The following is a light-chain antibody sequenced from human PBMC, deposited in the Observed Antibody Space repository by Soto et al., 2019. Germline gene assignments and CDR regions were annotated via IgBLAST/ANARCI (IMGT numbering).Light chain of an antibody. Sequence: QSALTQPPSASGSPGQSVTISCTGTASDIGGYDYVSWYQQHPGKAPKLMIYEVNKRPSGVPDRFSGSKSGNTASLTVSGLQAEDEADYYCYSYAGSNSFDVFGGGTQLTVL. CDR3: YSYAGSNSFDV. CDR1: ASDIGGYDY. CDR2: EVN. J-gene: IGLJ3*02. V-gene: IGLV2-8*01.